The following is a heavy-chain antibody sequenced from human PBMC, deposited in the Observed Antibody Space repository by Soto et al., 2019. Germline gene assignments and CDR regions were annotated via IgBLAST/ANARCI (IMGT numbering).Heavy chain of an antibody. V-gene: IGHV4-59*01. CDR2: IYYSGST. J-gene: IGHJ5*02. CDR3: ARDRDTSWFDP. CDR1: GGSMSSYY. Sequence: SETLCLTCPVSGGSMSSYYLSWIRQPPGKGLEWIGSIYYSGSTNYNPSLKSRVTISVDTSKNQFSLKLSSVTAADTAVYYCARDRDTSWFDPWGQGTLVTVSS. D-gene: IGHD5-18*01.